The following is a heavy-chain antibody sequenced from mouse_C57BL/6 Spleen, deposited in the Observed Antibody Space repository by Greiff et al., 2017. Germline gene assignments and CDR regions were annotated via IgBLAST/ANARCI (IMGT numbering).Heavy chain of an antibody. CDR2: INPNNGGT. CDR3: ARNYGSNAMDY. D-gene: IGHD1-1*01. J-gene: IGHJ4*01. CDR1: GYTFTDYY. Sequence: VQLQQSGPELVKPGASVKISCKASGYTFTDYYMNWVKQSHGKSLEWIGDINPNNGGTSYNQKFKGKATLTVDKSSSTAYMELRSLTSEDSAVYYCARNYGSNAMDYWGQGTSVTVSS. V-gene: IGHV1-26*01.